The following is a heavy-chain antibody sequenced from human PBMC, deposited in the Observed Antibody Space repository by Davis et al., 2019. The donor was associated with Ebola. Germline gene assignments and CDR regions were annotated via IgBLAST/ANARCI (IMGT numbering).Heavy chain of an antibody. CDR1: GGSISSSSYY. Sequence: SETLSLTCTVSGGSISSSSYYWSWIRQPPGKGLEWLGYIYYSGSTNYNPSLKSRVTISVDTSKNQFSLKLSSVTAADTAVYYCAREQSSSSFDYWGQGTLVTVSS. J-gene: IGHJ4*02. CDR2: IYYSGST. V-gene: IGHV4-61*01. D-gene: IGHD6-13*01. CDR3: AREQSSSSFDY.